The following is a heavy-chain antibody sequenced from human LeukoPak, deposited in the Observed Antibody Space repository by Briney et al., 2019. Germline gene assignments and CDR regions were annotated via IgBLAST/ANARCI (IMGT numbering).Heavy chain of an antibody. D-gene: IGHD2-2*01. Sequence: GGSLRLSCAASGFTFNRYNMNWVRRAPGKGLEWVSSISTSSSYIYYADSVRGRFTISRDNAKNSLYLQMNSLRAEGTAVYYCARGTEVPAAHYYYYYYMDVWGKGTTVTVSS. CDR1: GFTFNRYN. V-gene: IGHV3-21*01. CDR3: ARGTEVPAAHYYYYYYMDV. J-gene: IGHJ6*03. CDR2: ISTSSSYI.